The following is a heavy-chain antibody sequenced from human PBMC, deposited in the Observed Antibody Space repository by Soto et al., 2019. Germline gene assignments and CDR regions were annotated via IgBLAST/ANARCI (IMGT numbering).Heavy chain of an antibody. CDR3: AGSTNWGLYYLDY. J-gene: IGHJ4*02. D-gene: IGHD7-27*01. CDR2: IYSGGNT. CDR1: GFSVSGNY. Sequence: GGSLRLSCAASGFSVSGNYMSWVRLTPGKGLEWVSLIYSGGNTYYADSVKGRFTISRDNSRNTLYLQMNSLRAEDTAVYFCAGSTNWGLYYLDYWGRGTLVTVSS. V-gene: IGHV3-53*01.